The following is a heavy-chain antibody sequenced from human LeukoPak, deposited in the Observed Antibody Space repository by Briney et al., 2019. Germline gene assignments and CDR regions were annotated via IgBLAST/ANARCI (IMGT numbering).Heavy chain of an antibody. J-gene: IGHJ6*02. CDR2: INWNGGST. D-gene: IGHD6-13*01. CDR1: GFTFDDYG. V-gene: IGHV3-20*01. Sequence: SGGSLRLSCAASGFTFDDYGMSWVRQAPGKGLEWVSGINWNGGSTGYADSVKGRFTISRDNAKNSLYLQMNSLRAEDTALYHCARTGYSSSWGPGYYYYGMDVWGQGTTVTVSS. CDR3: ARTGYSSSWGPGYYYYGMDV.